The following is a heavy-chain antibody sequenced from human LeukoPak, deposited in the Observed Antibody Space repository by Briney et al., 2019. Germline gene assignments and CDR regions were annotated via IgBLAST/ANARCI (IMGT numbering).Heavy chain of an antibody. CDR3: ARVAEYQPFDY. Sequence: GGSLRLSCAASGFTFSSYWMSWVRQAPGKGLEWVANIKQDGSEKYYVDSVKGRFAISRDNAKNSLYLQMNSLRAEDTAVYYCARVAEYQPFDYWGQGTLVTVSS. CDR1: GFTFSSYW. D-gene: IGHD2-2*01. J-gene: IGHJ4*02. CDR2: IKQDGSEK. V-gene: IGHV3-7*01.